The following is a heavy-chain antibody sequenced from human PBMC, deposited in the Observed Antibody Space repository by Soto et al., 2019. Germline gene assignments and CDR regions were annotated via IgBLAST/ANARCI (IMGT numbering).Heavy chain of an antibody. Sequence: QVQLVESGGGLVKPGGSLRLSCAASGFTFSDYYMSWIRQAPGKGLEWVSYISSSSSYTNYADSVKGRFTISRDNAKNSLYLQMNSLRAEDTAVYYCARYRRYSYGTSFDPWGQGTLVTVSS. CDR1: GFTFSDYY. J-gene: IGHJ5*02. V-gene: IGHV3-11*05. D-gene: IGHD5-18*01. CDR3: ARYRRYSYGTSFDP. CDR2: ISSSSSYT.